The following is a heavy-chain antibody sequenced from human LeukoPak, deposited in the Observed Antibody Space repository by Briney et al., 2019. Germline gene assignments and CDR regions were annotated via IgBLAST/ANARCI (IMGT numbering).Heavy chain of an antibody. CDR1: GFTFSSYS. CDR2: ISSSSSSYI. V-gene: IGHV3-21*01. D-gene: IGHD4-23*01. J-gene: IGHJ4*02. Sequence: GGSLRLSCAASGFTFSSYSMNWVRQAPGKGLEWVSSISSSSSSYIYYADSVKGRFTISRDNAKNSLYLQMNSLRAEDTAVYYCSPTPTDYGGNSGHDYWGQGTLVTVSS. CDR3: SPTPTDYGGNSGHDY.